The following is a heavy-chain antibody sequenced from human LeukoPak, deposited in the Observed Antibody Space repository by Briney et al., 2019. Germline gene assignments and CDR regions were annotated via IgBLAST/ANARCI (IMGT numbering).Heavy chain of an antibody. CDR1: GLTFSNYC. Sequence: GGSLRLSCVVSGLTFSNYCMTWVRQAPGKGLEWVANIKKDGSEKFYVDSVKGRFTISRDNAKSSLYLQMDSLRGGDTAVYYCTRGGASTSYYWFYWGQGTLVTVSS. CDR2: IKKDGSEK. D-gene: IGHD2-8*01. J-gene: IGHJ4*02. V-gene: IGHV3-7*03. CDR3: TRGGASTSYYWFY.